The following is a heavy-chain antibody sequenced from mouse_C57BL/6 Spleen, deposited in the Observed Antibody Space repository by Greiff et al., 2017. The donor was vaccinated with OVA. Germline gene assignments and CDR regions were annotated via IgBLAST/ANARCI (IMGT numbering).Heavy chain of an antibody. V-gene: IGHV2-5*01. CDR2: IWRGGST. CDR1: GFSLTSYG. D-gene: IGHD1-1*01. CDR3: AKKGPYGSSYWYFDV. J-gene: IGHJ1*03. Sequence: QVQLKQSGPGLVQPSQSLSITCTVSGFSLTSYGVHWVRQSPGKGLEWLGVIWRGGSTDYNAAFMSRLSITKDNSKSQVFFKMNSLQADDTAIYYCAKKGPYGSSYWYFDVWGTGTTVTVSS.